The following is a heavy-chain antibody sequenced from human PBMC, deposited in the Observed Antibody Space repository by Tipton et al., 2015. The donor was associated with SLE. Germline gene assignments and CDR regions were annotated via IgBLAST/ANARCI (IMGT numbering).Heavy chain of an antibody. V-gene: IGHV4-34*01. CDR3: ARFNTLISGGFFDY. CDR1: GASISGNY. CDR2: INHRGST. Sequence: LRLSCTVSGASISGNYWSWIRQPPGKGLEWIGEINHRGSTNYNPSLKSRVTISVDTSKNQFSLRLNSVTAADTAVYYCARFNTLISGGFFDYWGQGSLVTVSS. D-gene: IGHD3-9*01. J-gene: IGHJ4*02.